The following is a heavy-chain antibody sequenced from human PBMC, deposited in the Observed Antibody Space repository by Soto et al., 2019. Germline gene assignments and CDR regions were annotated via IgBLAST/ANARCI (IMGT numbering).Heavy chain of an antibody. CDR3: ARHRRTENCFDP. Sequence: QMQLQESGPGLMKPSETLSLTCTVSGGSLGSSSYYWDWIRQPPGKGLEWIGNINYNGDTYYNPSLKSRVTMSVDTSKNQFSLRLSSVTAADTAVYYCARHRRTENCFDPWGQGTLVTVS. J-gene: IGHJ5*02. CDR2: INYNGDT. CDR1: GGSLGSSSYY. V-gene: IGHV4-39*01.